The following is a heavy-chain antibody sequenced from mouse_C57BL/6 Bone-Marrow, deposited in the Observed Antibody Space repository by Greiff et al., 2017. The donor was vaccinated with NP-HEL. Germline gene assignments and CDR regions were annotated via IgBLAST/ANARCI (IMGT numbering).Heavy chain of an antibody. Sequence: DVKLVESGGGLVKPGGSLKLSCAASGFTFSSYAMSWVRQTPEKRLEWVATISDGGSYTYYPDNVKGRFTISRDNAKNNLYLQMSHLKSEDTAMYYCASYYGNYVWFAYWGQGTLVTVSA. CDR3: ASYYGNYVWFAY. CDR2: ISDGGSYT. V-gene: IGHV5-4*03. J-gene: IGHJ3*01. CDR1: GFTFSSYA. D-gene: IGHD2-1*01.